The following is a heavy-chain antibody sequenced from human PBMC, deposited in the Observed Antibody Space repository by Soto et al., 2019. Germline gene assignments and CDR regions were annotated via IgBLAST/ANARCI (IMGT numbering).Heavy chain of an antibody. CDR3: ASFSDHCSSTSCYFPQQYFQH. D-gene: IGHD2-2*01. CDR1: GFTFSSYW. J-gene: IGHJ1*01. Sequence: GGSLRLSCAASGFTFSSYWMSWVRQAPGKGLEWVANIKQDGSEKYYVDSVKGRFTISRDNAKNSLYLQMNSLRAEDTAVYYCASFSDHCSSTSCYFPQQYFQHWGQGTLVTVSS. CDR2: IKQDGSEK. V-gene: IGHV3-7*01.